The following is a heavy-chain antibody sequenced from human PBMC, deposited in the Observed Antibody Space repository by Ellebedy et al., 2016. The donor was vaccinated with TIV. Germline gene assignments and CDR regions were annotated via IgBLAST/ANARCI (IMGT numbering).Heavy chain of an antibody. CDR2: IIPFFGTA. Sequence: AASVKVSCKASGGSFSSYAIGWVRLAPGQRLEWVGGIIPFFGTAKYAQKFQGRVTITADESTSTAYMDLSSLRSDDTGMYYCARGGNGWSYFFDFWGQGALVTVSS. CDR3: ARGGNGWSYFFDF. CDR1: GGSFSSYA. V-gene: IGHV1-69*13. J-gene: IGHJ4*02. D-gene: IGHD6-19*01.